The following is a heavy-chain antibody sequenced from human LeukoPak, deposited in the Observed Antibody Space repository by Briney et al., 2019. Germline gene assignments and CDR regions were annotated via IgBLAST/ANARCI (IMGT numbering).Heavy chain of an antibody. D-gene: IGHD4-17*01. CDR3: ASYGEGRFDP. CDR1: GGSISSSSYY. V-gene: IGHV4-39*01. CDR2: MYYSGST. Sequence: SETLSLTCTVSGGSISSSSYYWGWIRQPPGKGLEWIGSMYYSGSTYYNPSLKSRVTVSVDTSKNQFSLKLSSVTAADTAVYYCASYGEGRFDPWGQGTLVTVSS. J-gene: IGHJ5*02.